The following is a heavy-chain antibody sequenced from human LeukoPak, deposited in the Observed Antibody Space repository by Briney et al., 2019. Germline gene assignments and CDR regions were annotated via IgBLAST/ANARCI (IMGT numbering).Heavy chain of an antibody. V-gene: IGHV1-46*01. CDR3: ARDLTRKYGSGSYYDY. CDR2: INPSGGST. D-gene: IGHD3-10*01. J-gene: IGHJ4*02. CDR1: GYTFTSYY. Sequence: ASVKVSCKASGYTFTSYYMHWVRQAPGQGLEWMGIINPSGGSTSYAQKFQGRVTMTRDTSISTAYMELSRLRSDDTAVYYCARDLTRKYGSGSYYDYWGQGTLVTVSS.